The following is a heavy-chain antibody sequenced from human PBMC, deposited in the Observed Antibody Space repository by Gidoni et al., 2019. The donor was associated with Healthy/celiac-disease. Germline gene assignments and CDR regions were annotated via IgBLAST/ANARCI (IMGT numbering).Heavy chain of an antibody. J-gene: IGHJ2*01. CDR2: IYYSGST. D-gene: IGHD6-19*01. CDR3: ARVGDIAVAGSGGYFDL. Sequence: QVQLQESGPGLVKPAETLSRTCTVSGGSVRSGRYYWSWIRQPPGNGLEWIGYIYYSGSTNYSPSLKSRVTISVDTSKNQFSLKLSSVTAADTAVYYCARVGDIAVAGSGGYFDLWGRGTLVTVSS. V-gene: IGHV4-61*01. CDR1: GGSVRSGRYY.